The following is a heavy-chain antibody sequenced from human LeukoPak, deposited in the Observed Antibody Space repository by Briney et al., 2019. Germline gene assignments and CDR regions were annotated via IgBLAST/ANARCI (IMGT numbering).Heavy chain of an antibody. CDR2: ISAYIGDT. Sequence: ASVKVSCKASGYTFTTYGISWVRQAPGQGLEWMGRISAYIGDTKYAQKLQGRVTMTTDSSTGTAYMELRSLRSDDTAMYYCVRDPGYFFDYWGQGTLVTVSS. V-gene: IGHV1-18*01. D-gene: IGHD3-10*01. J-gene: IGHJ4*02. CDR1: GYTFTTYG. CDR3: VRDPGYFFDY.